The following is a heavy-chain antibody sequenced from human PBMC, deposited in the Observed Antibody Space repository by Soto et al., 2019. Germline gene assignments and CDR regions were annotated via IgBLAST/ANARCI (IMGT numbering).Heavy chain of an antibody. CDR2: MNSDGSTT. Sequence: GRSVRLSCVASGFTFGNNWMHWVRQAPGKGLEWVSRMNSDGSTTDYAGSVKGRFTVSRDNAKSTLYLQMNSLRADDTAVYYCATAEVDYWGPGTLVTVSS. CDR3: ATAEVDY. J-gene: IGHJ4*02. CDR1: GFTFGNNW. V-gene: IGHV3-74*01.